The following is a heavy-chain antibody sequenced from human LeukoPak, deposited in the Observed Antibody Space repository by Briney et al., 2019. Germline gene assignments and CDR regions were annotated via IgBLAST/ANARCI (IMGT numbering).Heavy chain of an antibody. V-gene: IGHV4-31*03. D-gene: IGHD5-12*01. CDR1: GGSISSGGYY. Sequence: SETLSLTCTVSGGSISSGGYYWSWIRQHPGKGLEWIGCIYYSGSTYYNPSLKSRVTISVDTSKNQFSLKLSSVTAADTAVYYCARVSFGGGGYDYGPYYFDYWGQGTLVTVSS. CDR2: IYYSGST. J-gene: IGHJ4*02. CDR3: ARVSFGGGGYDYGPYYFDY.